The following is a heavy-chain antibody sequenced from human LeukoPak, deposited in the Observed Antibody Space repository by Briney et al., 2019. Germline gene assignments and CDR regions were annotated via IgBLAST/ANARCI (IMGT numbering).Heavy chain of an antibody. V-gene: IGHV4-39*01. CDR3: VSTLTYYYGSGSYYIDC. CDR1: GASIRSSSYY. D-gene: IGHD3-10*01. Sequence: SETLSLTCTVSGASIRSSSYYWGWIRQPPGRGLEWMGSIFYSGSTYYNPSIKSRVTISVDTSKNQLSLKLRSVTAADTAVYYCVSTLTYYYGSGSYYIDCWGQGTLVTVSS. CDR2: IFYSGST. J-gene: IGHJ4*02.